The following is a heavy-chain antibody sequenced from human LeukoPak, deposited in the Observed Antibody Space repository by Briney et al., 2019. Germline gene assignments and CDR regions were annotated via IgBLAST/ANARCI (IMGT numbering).Heavy chain of an antibody. CDR3: AREYAY. D-gene: IGHD2-2*01. CDR2: ISPYSGGT. Sequence: ASVKVSCKASGYTFSAYYVHWVRQAPGQGLEWMGWISPYSGGTRYAQKSQGRVTLTSDTSISTAYLELTGLRSDDTAVYYCAREYAYWGQGTLVTVSS. J-gene: IGHJ4*02. CDR1: GYTFSAYY. V-gene: IGHV1-2*02.